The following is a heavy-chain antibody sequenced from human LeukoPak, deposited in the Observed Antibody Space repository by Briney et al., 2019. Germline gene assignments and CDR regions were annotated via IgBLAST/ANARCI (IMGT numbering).Heavy chain of an antibody. J-gene: IGHJ6*04. CDR2: ISYDGSNK. V-gene: IGHV3-30*18. Sequence: GGSLRLSCAASGFTFSSYGMHWVRQAPGKGLEWVAVISYDGSNKYYANSVKGRFTISRDNSKNTLYLQMNSLRAEDTAVYYCAKDGPPLGGSGHPYGMDVGGKGTTATVPS. CDR1: GFTFSSYG. D-gene: IGHD3-10*01. CDR3: AKDGPPLGGSGHPYGMDV.